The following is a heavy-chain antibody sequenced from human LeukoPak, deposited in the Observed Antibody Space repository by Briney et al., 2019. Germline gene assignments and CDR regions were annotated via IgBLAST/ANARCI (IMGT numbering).Heavy chain of an antibody. CDR2: IWYDGSDK. V-gene: IGHV3-33*01. Sequence: PGGSLRLSCAASGFTLSNYGMHWVRQAPGKGLEWVAVIWYDGSDKYYADSVKGRFTISRDNSKNTLYLQMNSLRAEDTAVYYCARDNYGMDVWGQGTTVTVSS. CDR1: GFTLSNYG. CDR3: ARDNYGMDV. J-gene: IGHJ6*02.